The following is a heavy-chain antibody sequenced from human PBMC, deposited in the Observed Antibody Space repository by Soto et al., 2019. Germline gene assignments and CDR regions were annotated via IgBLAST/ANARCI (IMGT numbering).Heavy chain of an antibody. D-gene: IGHD1-1*01. CDR2: IYYSGST. V-gene: IGHV4-59*01. CDR3: ARTSDRYKSSPFDY. CDR1: GGSISSYY. J-gene: IGHJ4*02. Sequence: QVQLQESGPGLVKPSETLSLTCTVSGGSISSYYWSWIRQPPGKGLEWIGYIYYSGSTNYNPSLKSRVTISVDTSKNQFSLKLSSVTAADTAVYYCARTSDRYKSSPFDYWGQGTMVTVSS.